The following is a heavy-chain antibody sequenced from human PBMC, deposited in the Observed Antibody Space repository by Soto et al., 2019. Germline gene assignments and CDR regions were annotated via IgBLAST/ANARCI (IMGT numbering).Heavy chain of an antibody. D-gene: IGHD5-12*01. V-gene: IGHV4-39*01. CDR3: ARPFGYSGYARFDP. CDR2: IYYSGST. Sequence: KTSETLSLTCTVSGGSISSSSYYWGWIRQPPGKGLEWIGSIYYSGSTYYNPSLKSRVTISVDTSKNQFSLKLSSVTAADTAVYYCARPFGYSGYARFDPWGQGTLVTVSS. J-gene: IGHJ5*02. CDR1: GGSISSSSYY.